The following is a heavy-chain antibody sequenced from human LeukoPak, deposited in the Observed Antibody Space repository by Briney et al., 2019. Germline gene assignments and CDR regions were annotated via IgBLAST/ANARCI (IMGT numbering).Heavy chain of an antibody. CDR1: GFTFSSYG. CDR2: ISYDGSNK. Sequence: PGGSLRLSCAASGFTFSSYGMHWVRQAPGKGLEWVAVISYDGSNKYYADSVKGRFTISRDNSKNTVYLEMNSLRAEDSAVYYCAEGRCRGGNCVIDYWGQGNPVT. J-gene: IGHJ4*01. CDR3: AEGRCRGGNCVIDY. D-gene: IGHD2-15*01. V-gene: IGHV3-30*18.